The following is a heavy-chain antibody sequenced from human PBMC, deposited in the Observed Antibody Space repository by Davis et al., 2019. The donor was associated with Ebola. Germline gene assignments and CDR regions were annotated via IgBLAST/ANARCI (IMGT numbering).Heavy chain of an antibody. V-gene: IGHV3-21*01. CDR1: GFTFSSYS. CDR3: ARDLWYYGSGIHYYYYYGMDV. J-gene: IGHJ6*02. CDR2: ISSSSSYI. D-gene: IGHD3-10*01. Sequence: PGGSLRLSCAASGFTFSSYSMNWVRQAPGKGLEWVSSISSSSSYIYYADSVKGRFTISRDNAKNSLYLQMNSLRAEDTAVYYCARDLWYYGSGIHYYYYYGMDVWGQGTTVTVSS.